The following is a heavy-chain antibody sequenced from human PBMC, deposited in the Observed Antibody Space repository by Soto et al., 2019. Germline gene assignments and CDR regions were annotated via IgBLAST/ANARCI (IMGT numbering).Heavy chain of an antibody. CDR1: GGSFSGYY. V-gene: IGHV4-34*01. CDR2: INHSGST. Sequence: PSQTLSLTCAVYGGSFSGYYWSWIRQPPGKGLEWIGEINHSGSTNYNPSLKSRVTISVDTSKNQFSLKLSSVTAADTAVYYCARASFQTYGSGSIAFDICRQGQMVTVSS. J-gene: IGHJ3*02. CDR3: ARASFQTYGSGSIAFDI. D-gene: IGHD3-10*01.